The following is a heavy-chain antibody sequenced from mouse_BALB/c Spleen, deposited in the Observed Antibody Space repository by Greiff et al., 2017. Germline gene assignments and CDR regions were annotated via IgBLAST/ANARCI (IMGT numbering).Heavy chain of an antibody. D-gene: IGHD2-2*01. CDR2: INPNNGGT. V-gene: IGHV1-18*01. Sequence: DVQLQESGPELVKPGASVKIPCKASGYTFTDYNMDWVKQSHGKSLEWIGDINPNNGGTIYNQKFKGKATLTVDKSSSTAYMELRSLTSEDTAVYYCARDGYDVYYAMDYWGQGTSVTVSS. J-gene: IGHJ4*01. CDR1: GYTFTDYN. CDR3: ARDGYDVYYAMDY.